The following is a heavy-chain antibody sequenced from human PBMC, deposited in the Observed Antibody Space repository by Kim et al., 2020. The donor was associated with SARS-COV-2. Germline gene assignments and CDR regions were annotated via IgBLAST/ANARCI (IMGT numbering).Heavy chain of an antibody. D-gene: IGHD6-19*01. CDR1: GYTFTSYA. J-gene: IGHJ6*02. CDR3: ASHSSGWYHGRYYYYYGMDV. V-gene: IGHV1-3*01. Sequence: ASVKVSCKASGYTFTSYAMHWVRQAPGQRLEWMGWINAGNGNTKYSQKFQGRVTITRDTSASTAYMELSSLRSEDTAVYYCASHSSGWYHGRYYYYYGMDVWGQGTTVTVSS. CDR2: INAGNGNT.